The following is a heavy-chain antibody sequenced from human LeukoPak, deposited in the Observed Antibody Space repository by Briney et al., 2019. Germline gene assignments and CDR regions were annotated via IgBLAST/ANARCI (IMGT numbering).Heavy chain of an antibody. D-gene: IGHD2-15*01. Sequence: ASVKVSCKASGYTFTSYGISWVRQAPGQGLEWMGWISAYNGNTNYAQKLQGRVTMTTDTSTSTAYMELSRLRSDDTAVYYCARGGPAIVVVVAATPGIGWFDPWGQGTLVTVSS. J-gene: IGHJ5*02. V-gene: IGHV1-18*01. CDR3: ARGGPAIVVVVAATPGIGWFDP. CDR2: ISAYNGNT. CDR1: GYTFTSYG.